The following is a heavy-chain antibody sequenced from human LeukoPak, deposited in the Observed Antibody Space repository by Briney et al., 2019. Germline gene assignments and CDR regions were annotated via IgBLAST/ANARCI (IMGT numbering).Heavy chain of an antibody. CDR1: GYTFTGYY. CDR2: INPNSGGT. D-gene: IGHD5-18*01. Sequence: GASVKVSCKASGYTFTGYYVHWVRQAPGQGLEWMGRINPNSGGTNYAQKFQGRVTMTRDTSISTAYMELSRLRSDDTAVYYCARAIGYSYGFRFDYWGQGTLVTVSS. CDR3: ARAIGYSYGFRFDY. V-gene: IGHV1-2*06. J-gene: IGHJ4*02.